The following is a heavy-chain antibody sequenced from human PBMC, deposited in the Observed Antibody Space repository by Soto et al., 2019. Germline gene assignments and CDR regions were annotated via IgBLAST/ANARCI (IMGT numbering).Heavy chain of an antibody. V-gene: IGHV4-30-4*01. CDR3: AEAPHYYDSSGYPHPFDY. CDR1: GGSISSGDYY. J-gene: IGHJ4*02. Sequence: PSETLSLTCTVSGGSISSGDYYWSWIRQPPGKGLEWIGYIYYSGSTYYNPSLKSRVTISVDTSKNQFSLKLSSVTDADTAVYYCAEAPHYYDSSGYPHPFDYWGQGTLVTVSS. CDR2: IYYSGST. D-gene: IGHD3-22*01.